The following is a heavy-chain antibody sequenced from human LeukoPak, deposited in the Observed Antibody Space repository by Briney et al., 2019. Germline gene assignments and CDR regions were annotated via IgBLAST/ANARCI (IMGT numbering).Heavy chain of an antibody. CDR2: IYYSGTT. D-gene: IGHD5-18*01. CDR3: ARGSGYSYNEYYFDN. V-gene: IGHV4-59*01. J-gene: IGHJ4*02. CDR1: GGPIIGSY. Sequence: SETLSLTCTVSGGPIIGSYWSWIRQPPGKGLEWVGYIYYSGTTYYNPSLKSRVTISVDTSKNQLSLNLSSVTAADAALYYCARGSGYSYNEYYFDNWGRGTLVTVSS.